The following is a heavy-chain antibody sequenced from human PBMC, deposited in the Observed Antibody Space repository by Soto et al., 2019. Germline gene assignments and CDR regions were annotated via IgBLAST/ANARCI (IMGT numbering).Heavy chain of an antibody. CDR3: AREGISCSSMSCDLDY. Sequence: EVQLVESGGGLVKPGGSRRPSCEVSGFSFLGYNLNWARQAPGKGLEWVSAISPSRGYTYYADSMKGRFTVSRDNAKNPLYLQMNSLRAEDTAVYYCAREGISCSSMSCDLDYWSQGTLVTVSS. CDR2: ISPSRGYT. CDR1: GFSFLGYN. J-gene: IGHJ4*02. D-gene: IGHD2-2*01. V-gene: IGHV3-21*01.